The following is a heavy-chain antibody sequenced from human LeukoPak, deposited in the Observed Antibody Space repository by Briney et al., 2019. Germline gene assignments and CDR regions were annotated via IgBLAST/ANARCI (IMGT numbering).Heavy chain of an antibody. D-gene: IGHD3-22*01. Sequence: PGGSLRLSCAASGFIFSNFEMNWVRQAPGKGLEWVSHTSHTGDIKYADSVKGRFTISRDNSKNSQYLQMTSLRAEDTAVYYCARSSGSYRPFDSWGQGILVTVSS. CDR2: TSHTGDI. CDR1: GFIFSNFE. V-gene: IGHV3-48*03. CDR3: ARSSGSYRPFDS. J-gene: IGHJ5*01.